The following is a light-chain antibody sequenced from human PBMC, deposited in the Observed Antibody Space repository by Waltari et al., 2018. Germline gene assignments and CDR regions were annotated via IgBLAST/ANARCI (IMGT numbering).Light chain of an antibody. Sequence: EIVLTQSPGTLSLSPGERATLSCRASQSLSGSYVAWYQQKPGQAPRLLIYGASTRATGIPGRFSVSGSGTDFTLSISRLEPEDFAVNYCQQYGSSPWTFGQGTKVEIK. CDR3: QQYGSSPWT. J-gene: IGKJ1*01. V-gene: IGKV3-20*01. CDR2: GAS. CDR1: QSLSGSY.